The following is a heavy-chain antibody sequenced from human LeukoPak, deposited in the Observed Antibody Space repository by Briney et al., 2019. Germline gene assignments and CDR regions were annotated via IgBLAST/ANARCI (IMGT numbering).Heavy chain of an antibody. CDR3: ARGGKGGITLYYYYYMDV. D-gene: IGHD3-10*01. V-gene: IGHV4-34*01. Sequence: PSEALSLTCAVYGGSFSGYYWSWIRQPPGKGLEWIGEINHSGRTNYNPSLKNGVSISADTSKNQFSLKMSSVTAADTAVYYCARGGKGGITLYYYYYMDVWGKGTTVTVSS. J-gene: IGHJ6*03. CDR1: GGSFSGYY. CDR2: INHSGRT.